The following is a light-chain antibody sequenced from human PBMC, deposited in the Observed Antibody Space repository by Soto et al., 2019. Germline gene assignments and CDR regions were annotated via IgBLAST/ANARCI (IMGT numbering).Light chain of an antibody. V-gene: IGKV3-20*01. CDR2: GAS. Sequence: LTQSPGTLSLSPAERATLSCRASQSVSSSYLAWYQQKPGQAPRLLIYGASSRATGIPDRFSGSGSGTDFTLTISRLEPEDLAVYYCQQYGSSPLTFGGGTKVDIK. J-gene: IGKJ4*01. CDR3: QQYGSSPLT. CDR1: QSVSSSY.